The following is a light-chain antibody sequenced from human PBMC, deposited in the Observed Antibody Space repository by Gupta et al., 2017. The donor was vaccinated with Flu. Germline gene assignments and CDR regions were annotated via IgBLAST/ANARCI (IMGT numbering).Light chain of an antibody. J-gene: IGLJ2*01. V-gene: IGLV2-14*03. CDR1: SSVVGGYKY. CDR3: STYASSSTLVE. Sequence: ITISCTGTSSVVGGYKYVSWYQHHAGTAPKLIIYHVSNRPSGIAGRFSASKSDNTASLTISGLQAEDEADYYCSTYASSSTLVEFGGGTKLTVL. CDR2: HVS.